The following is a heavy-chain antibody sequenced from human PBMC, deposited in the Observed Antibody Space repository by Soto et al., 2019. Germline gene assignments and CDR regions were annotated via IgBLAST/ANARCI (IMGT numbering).Heavy chain of an antibody. CDR1: GGTFSSDA. D-gene: IGHD3-22*01. V-gene: IGHV1-69*06. Sequence: QVRLVQSEAEVKKAGSSVQVSCKASGGTFSSDAVTWVRQAPGQGLEWMGGVIPIFPNANDAQKVQGRATSTVDKSTSTVYMELNSLKSEDTAMYYCARCHSDSSGPGYLDSWGQGTLVSV. J-gene: IGHJ4*02. CDR3: ARCHSDSSGPGYLDS. CDR2: VIPIFPNA.